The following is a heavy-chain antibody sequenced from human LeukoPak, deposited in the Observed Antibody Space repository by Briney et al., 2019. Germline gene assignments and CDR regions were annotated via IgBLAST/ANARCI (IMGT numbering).Heavy chain of an antibody. CDR1: GGSISSYY. D-gene: IGHD3-10*01. CDR2: MYTSGST. J-gene: IGHJ6*03. V-gene: IGHV4-4*07. CDR3: ARLNGLLRFSRQTFYYYYMDV. Sequence: SETLSLTCTVSGGSISSYYWSWIRQPAGKGLEWIGRMYTSGSTNYNPSLKSRVTISVDTSKNQFSLKLSSVTAADTAVYYCARLNGLLRFSRQTFYYYYMDVWGKGTTVTVSS.